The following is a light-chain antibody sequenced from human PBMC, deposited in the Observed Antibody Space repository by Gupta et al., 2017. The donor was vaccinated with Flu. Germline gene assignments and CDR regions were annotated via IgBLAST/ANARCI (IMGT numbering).Light chain of an antibody. CDR3: SSYTSSYTYV. CDR2: DVS. J-gene: IGLJ1*01. CDR1: SSDVGTYNR. V-gene: IGLV2-18*02. Sequence: QSALTQPPSVSGSPGQSVTISCTGTSSDVGTYNRVSWYQQSPGTAPILIIYDVSRRPAGVPDLFSGSKSGNTASLTISGLQGEDEADYYCSSYTSSYTYVFGTGTKVTVL.